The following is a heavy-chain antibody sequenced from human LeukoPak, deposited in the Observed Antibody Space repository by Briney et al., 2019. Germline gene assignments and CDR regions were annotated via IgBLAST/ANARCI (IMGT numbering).Heavy chain of an antibody. D-gene: IGHD6-13*01. Sequence: ASVKVSCKASGYTFTSYDINWVRQATGQGLEWMGWMNPNSGNTGYAQKFQGRVTMTRNTSISTAYMELSSLRPEDTAVYYCARGVAAAGTVDYWGQGTLVTVSS. V-gene: IGHV1-8*01. CDR1: GYTFTSYD. J-gene: IGHJ4*02. CDR2: MNPNSGNT. CDR3: ARGVAAAGTVDY.